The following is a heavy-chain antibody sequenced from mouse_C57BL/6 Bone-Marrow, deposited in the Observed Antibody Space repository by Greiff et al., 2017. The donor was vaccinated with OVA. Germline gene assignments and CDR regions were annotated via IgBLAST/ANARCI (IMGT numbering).Heavy chain of an antibody. Sequence: VQLQQSGAELAKPGASVKLSCKASGYTFTSYWMHWVKQRPGQGLEWIGYINPSSGYTKYNQKFKDKATLTADKSSSTAYMQLSSLTYEDSAVYYSDRGSARIYYAMDHWASAASVPAFS. J-gene: IGHJ4*01. CDR2: INPSSGYT. CDR3: DRGSARIYYAMDH. V-gene: IGHV1-7*01. D-gene: IGHD3-3*01. CDR1: GYTFTSYW.